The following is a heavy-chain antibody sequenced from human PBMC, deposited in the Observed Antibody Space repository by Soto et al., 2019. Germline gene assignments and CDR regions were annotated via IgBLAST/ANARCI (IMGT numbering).Heavy chain of an antibody. CDR2: INPNSGAT. D-gene: IGHD5-12*01. CDR1: GDTFSDYY. V-gene: IGHV1-2*04. CDR3: AGESGGATATLDYYYFYMDV. Sequence: QVQLVQSGAEVRKPGASVTVSCRTSGDTFSDYYIHWVRQAPGQGLGWMGWINPNSGATNYAQKFRGWVTMTRDTSIRTVYMQLSRLRSDDTAVYYCAGESGGATATLDYYYFYMDVWGTGTTVTVSS. J-gene: IGHJ6*03.